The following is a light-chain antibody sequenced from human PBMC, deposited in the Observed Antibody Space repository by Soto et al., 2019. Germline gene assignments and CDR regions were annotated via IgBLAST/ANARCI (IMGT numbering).Light chain of an antibody. V-gene: IGLV9-49*01. J-gene: IGLJ1*01. CDR1: SGYSNYK. Sequence: QSVLTQPPSASASLGASVTLTCTLSSGYSNYKVDWYQQRPGKGPRFVMRVGTGGIVGSKGDAIPDRFSVLGSGLNRYLTIKNIQEEDESDYHCGADNGSGSNYVFGTGTKVTVL. CDR3: GADNGSGSNYV. CDR2: VGTGGIVG.